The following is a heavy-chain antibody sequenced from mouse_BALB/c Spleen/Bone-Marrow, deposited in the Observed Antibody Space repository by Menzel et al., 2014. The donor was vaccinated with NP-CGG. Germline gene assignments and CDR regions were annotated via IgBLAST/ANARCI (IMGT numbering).Heavy chain of an antibody. D-gene: IGHD3-3*01. Sequence: VQLQQSGPELVKPGASVKMSCKASGYTFTSYYIHWVKQRPGQGLEWIGWIYPGDGSTKYNEKFKGKTTLTTDKSSSTAYMLLSSLTSEDSAIYFCARQGGPYYFDYWGQGITLTVSS. CDR2: IYPGDGST. CDR1: GYTFTSYY. CDR3: ARQGGPYYFDY. J-gene: IGHJ2*01. V-gene: IGHV1S56*01.